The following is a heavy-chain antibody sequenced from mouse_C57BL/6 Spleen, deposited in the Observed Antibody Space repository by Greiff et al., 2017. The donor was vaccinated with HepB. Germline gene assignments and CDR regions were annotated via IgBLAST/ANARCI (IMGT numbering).Heavy chain of an antibody. J-gene: IGHJ4*01. Sequence: VHVKQSGPELVKPGASVKISCKASGYSFTDYNMNWVKQSNGKSLEWIGVINPNYGTTSYNQKFKGKATLTVDQSSSTAYMQLNSLTSEDSAVYYWARGGYGSSLHYAMDYWGQGTSVTVSS. CDR2: INPNYGTT. CDR3: ARGGYGSSLHYAMDY. V-gene: IGHV1-39*01. D-gene: IGHD1-1*01. CDR1: GYSFTDYN.